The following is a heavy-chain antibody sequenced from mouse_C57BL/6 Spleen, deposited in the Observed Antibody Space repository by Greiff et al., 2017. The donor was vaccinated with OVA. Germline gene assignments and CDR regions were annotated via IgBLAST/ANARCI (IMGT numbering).Heavy chain of an antibody. V-gene: IGHV3-6*01. CDR1: GYSITSGYY. Sequence: EVKLMESGPGLVKPSQSLSLTCSVTGYSITSGYYWNWIRQFPGNKLEWMGYISYDGSNNYNPSLKNRISITRDTSKNQFFLKLNSVTTEDTATYYCAREGDSNFDWGQGTTLTVSS. J-gene: IGHJ2*01. D-gene: IGHD2-5*01. CDR2: ISYDGSN. CDR3: AREGDSNFD.